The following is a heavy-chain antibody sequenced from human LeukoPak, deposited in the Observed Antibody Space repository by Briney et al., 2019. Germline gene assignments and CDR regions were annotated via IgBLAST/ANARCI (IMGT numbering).Heavy chain of an antibody. Sequence: GGSLRLSCAASGFTVSSNYMSWVRQAPGKGLEWVSVIYSGGSTYYADSVKGRFTISRDNSKNTLYLQMNSLRAEDTAVYYCARDPDYYDSSGSLDYWGQGTLVTISS. CDR3: ARDPDYYDSSGSLDY. D-gene: IGHD3-22*01. V-gene: IGHV3-66*01. J-gene: IGHJ4*02. CDR1: GFTVSSNY. CDR2: IYSGGST.